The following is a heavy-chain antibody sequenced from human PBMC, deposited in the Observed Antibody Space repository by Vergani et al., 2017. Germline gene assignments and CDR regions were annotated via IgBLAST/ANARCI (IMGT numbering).Heavy chain of an antibody. D-gene: IGHD2-2*01. CDR1: GFTFSSYW. CDR3: ASHYQLLFMDV. J-gene: IGHJ6*03. CDR2: IKQDGSEK. V-gene: IGHV3-7*01. Sequence: EVQLVESGGGLVQPGGSLRLSCAASGFTFSSYWMSWVRQAPGKGLEWVANIKQDGSEKYYVDSVKGRFTISGDNAKNSLYLQMNSLRAEDTAVYYCASHYQLLFMDVWGKGTTVTVSS.